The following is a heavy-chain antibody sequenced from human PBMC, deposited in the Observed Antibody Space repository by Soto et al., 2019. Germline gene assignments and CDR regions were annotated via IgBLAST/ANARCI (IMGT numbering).Heavy chain of an antibody. J-gene: IGHJ4*02. CDR2: NIPNLGIG. D-gene: IGHD3-22*01. CDR1: VGTFSSYT. CDR3: ARDRDYYEPFDY. V-gene: IGHV1-69*08. Sequence: QVQLVQSGAEVKKPGSSVKVSCKASVGTFSSYTISWVRQAPGQGHEWMGRNIPNLGIGNYAQKFQGRVTITADKSTSTDYMELSSLRSEDTAVYYCARDRDYYEPFDYWGQGTLVTVSS.